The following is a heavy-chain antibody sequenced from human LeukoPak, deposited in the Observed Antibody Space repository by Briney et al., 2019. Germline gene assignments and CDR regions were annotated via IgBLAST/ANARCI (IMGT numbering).Heavy chain of an antibody. CDR1: GGSISSYY. J-gene: IGHJ2*01. Sequence: SETLSLTCTVSGGSISSYYWSWIRQPPGKGLEWIGYIYYSGSTYYNPSLKSRVTISVDTSKNQFSLKLSSVTAADTAVYYCAREIVGATRPYYWYFDLWGRGTLVTVSS. V-gene: IGHV4-30-4*08. CDR2: IYYSGST. D-gene: IGHD1-26*01. CDR3: AREIVGATRPYYWYFDL.